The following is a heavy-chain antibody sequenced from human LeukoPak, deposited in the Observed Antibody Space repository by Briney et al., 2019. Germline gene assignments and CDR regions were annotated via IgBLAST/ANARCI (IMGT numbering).Heavy chain of an antibody. CDR3: AREERFLQWPYYNGMDV. D-gene: IGHD3-3*01. Sequence: GGSLRLSCAASGFTFSSYAMSWARQAPGKGLEWVSSISGSGGRTFYADSVKGRFTISRDNSKNTVYLQMNSLRTEDTAVYYCAREERFLQWPYYNGMDVWGQGTTVTVSS. CDR2: ISGSGGRT. V-gene: IGHV3-23*01. CDR1: GFTFSSYA. J-gene: IGHJ6*02.